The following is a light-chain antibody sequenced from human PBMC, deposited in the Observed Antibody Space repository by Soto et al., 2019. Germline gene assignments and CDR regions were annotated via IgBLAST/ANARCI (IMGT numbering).Light chain of an antibody. CDR3: SSYTSSSTLVV. J-gene: IGLJ2*01. Sequence: QSALTQPASVSGSPGQSITISCTGTSSDVGGYNYVSWYKQHPGKAPKLMIYDVSNRPSGVSNRFSGSKSGNTASLTISGLQAEYEADYYCSSYTSSSTLVVFGGGTKVTVL. CDR2: DVS. CDR1: SSDVGGYNY. V-gene: IGLV2-14*03.